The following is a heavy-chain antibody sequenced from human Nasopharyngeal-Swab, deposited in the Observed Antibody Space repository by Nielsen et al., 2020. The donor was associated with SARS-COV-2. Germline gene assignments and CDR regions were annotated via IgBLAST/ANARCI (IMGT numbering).Heavy chain of an antibody. J-gene: IGHJ6*03. V-gene: IGHV3-15*01. CDR2: IKSKTDGGTT. CDR1: GFTFSNAW. CDR3: TTDIVSQTIYYYYMDV. Sequence: LSLTCAASGFTFSNAWMSWVRQAPGEGLEWVGRIKSKTDGGTTDYAAPVKGRFTIPRDDSKNTLYLQMNSLKTEDTAVYYCTTDIVSQTIYYYYMDVWGKGTTVTVSS. D-gene: IGHD2-21*01.